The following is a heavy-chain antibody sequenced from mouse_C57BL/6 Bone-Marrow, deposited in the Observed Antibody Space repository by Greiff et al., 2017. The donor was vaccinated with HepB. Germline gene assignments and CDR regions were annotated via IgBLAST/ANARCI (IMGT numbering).Heavy chain of an antibody. CDR1: GYSFTDYN. Sequence: VQLQQSGPELVKPGASVKISCKASGYSFTDYNMNWVKQSNGKSLEWIGVINPNYGTTTYNQKFKGKATLTVDQSSSTAYMQLNSLTSEDSAVYYCASRSYYDYDGPYFDYWGQGTTLTVSS. J-gene: IGHJ2*01. D-gene: IGHD2-4*01. CDR3: ASRSYYDYDGPYFDY. V-gene: IGHV1-39*01. CDR2: INPNYGTT.